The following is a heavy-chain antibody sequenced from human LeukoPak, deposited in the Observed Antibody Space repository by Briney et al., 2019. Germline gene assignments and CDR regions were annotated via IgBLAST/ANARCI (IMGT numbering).Heavy chain of an antibody. CDR1: GFTFSSYW. Sequence: GGSLRLSCAASGFTFSSYWMYWVRQAPGKGLVWVSRINSDGSTTSYADSVKGRFTISRDNAKNTLYLQMNSLRAEDTALYYCAKDRNYVGTLDYWGQGTLVTVSS. D-gene: IGHD3-10*02. CDR2: INSDGSTT. CDR3: AKDRNYVGTLDY. V-gene: IGHV3-74*01. J-gene: IGHJ4*02.